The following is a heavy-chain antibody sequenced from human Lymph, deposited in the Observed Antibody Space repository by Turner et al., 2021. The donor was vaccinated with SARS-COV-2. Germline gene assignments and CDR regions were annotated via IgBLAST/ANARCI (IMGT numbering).Heavy chain of an antibody. V-gene: IGHV1-24*01. CDR2: VDPEDGET. Sequence: QVQLVQSGAEVKKPGASVKVSCKVSGYTLTELSIHWGRQAPGKGLEWMGGVDPEDGETIYAQKFKGRVTMTEDTSTDTAYMELSSLRSEDTAVYYCATLKSNWKILTGRYYFDFWGQGTLVTVSS. D-gene: IGHD1-1*01. CDR1: GYTLTELS. J-gene: IGHJ4*02. CDR3: ATLKSNWKILTGRYYFDF.